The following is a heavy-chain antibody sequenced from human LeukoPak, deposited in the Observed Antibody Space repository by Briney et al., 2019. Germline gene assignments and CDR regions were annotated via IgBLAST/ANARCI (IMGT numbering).Heavy chain of an antibody. CDR3: ASVGGEYGSGWYVGYYYYMDV. D-gene: IGHD6-19*01. CDR2: INPSGGST. V-gene: IGHV1-46*01. Sequence: ASVEVSCKASGYTFTSYYMHWVRQAPGQGLEWMGIINPSGGSTSYAQKFQGRVTMTRDMSTSTVYMELSSLRSEDTAVYYCASVGGEYGSGWYVGYYYYMDVWGKGTTVTVSS. J-gene: IGHJ6*03. CDR1: GYTFTSYY.